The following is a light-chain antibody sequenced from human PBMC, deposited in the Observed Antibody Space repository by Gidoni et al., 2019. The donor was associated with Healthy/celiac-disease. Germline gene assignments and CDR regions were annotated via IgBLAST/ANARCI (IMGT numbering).Light chain of an antibody. CDR3: QHLGT. Sequence: ELVLTQSPGTMSLSPGERATISCRASQRVRSSYLAWYQQKPGHAPRLPIYGASSRAAGIPDRFSGRGSGTDFTLTIGRLEPEDVAVYYCQHLGTFGQGTKVEIK. CDR2: GAS. V-gene: IGKV3-20*01. J-gene: IGKJ1*01. CDR1: QRVRSSY.